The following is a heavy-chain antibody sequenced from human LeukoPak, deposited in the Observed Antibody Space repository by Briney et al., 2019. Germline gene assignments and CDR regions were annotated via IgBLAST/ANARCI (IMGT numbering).Heavy chain of an antibody. CDR2: IIPIFGTA. V-gene: IGHV1-69*05. D-gene: IGHD3-10*01. J-gene: IGHJ4*02. CDR1: GGTFSSYA. CDR3: ARELYGSGSPFDY. Sequence: ASVKVSCXASGGTFSSYAISWVRQAPGQGLEWMGGIIPIFGTANYAQKFQGRVTITTDESTCTAYMELSSLRSEDTAVYYCARELYGSGSPFDYWGQGTLVTVSS.